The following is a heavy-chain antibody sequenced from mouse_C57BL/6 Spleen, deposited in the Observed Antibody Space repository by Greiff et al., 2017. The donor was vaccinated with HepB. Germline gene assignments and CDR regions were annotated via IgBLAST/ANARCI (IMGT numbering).Heavy chain of an antibody. D-gene: IGHD2-4*01. CDR3: ARTGGYYDYFYAMDY. Sequence: VQLQQSGPGLVAPSQSLSITCTVSGFSLTSYGVDWVRQSPGKGLEWLGVIWGVGSTNYNSALKSRLSISKDNSKSQVFLKMSSLQTDDTAMYYCARTGGYYDYFYAMDYWGQGTSVTVSS. CDR2: IWGVGST. V-gene: IGHV2-6*01. CDR1: GFSLTSYG. J-gene: IGHJ4*01.